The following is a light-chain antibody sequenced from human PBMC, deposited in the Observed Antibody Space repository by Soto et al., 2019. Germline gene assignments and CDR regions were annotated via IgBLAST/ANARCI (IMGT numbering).Light chain of an antibody. CDR2: GAS. CDR1: QSVSNN. CDR3: QQYNNWPRT. J-gene: IGKJ1*01. Sequence: EILMTQSPATLSVSQGDRATLSCRASQSVSNNLAWYQQRPGQAPRLLIYGASTRATGIPARFSGSGSGTEFTLTISSLQSEDFAVYYCQQYNNWPRTFGQGTKVDIK. V-gene: IGKV3-15*01.